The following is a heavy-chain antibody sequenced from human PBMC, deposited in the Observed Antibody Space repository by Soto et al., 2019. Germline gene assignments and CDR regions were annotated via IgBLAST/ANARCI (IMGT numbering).Heavy chain of an antibody. CDR2: ISYDGSNK. Sequence: PGGSLRLSCAASGFTFSSYGMHWVRQAPGKGLEWVAVISYDGSNKYYADSVKGRFTISRDNSKNTLYLQMNSLRAEDTAVYYCAKGAAPPLNWGQGTLVTVSS. D-gene: IGHD6-13*01. CDR1: GFTFSSYG. V-gene: IGHV3-30*18. J-gene: IGHJ4*02. CDR3: AKGAAPPLN.